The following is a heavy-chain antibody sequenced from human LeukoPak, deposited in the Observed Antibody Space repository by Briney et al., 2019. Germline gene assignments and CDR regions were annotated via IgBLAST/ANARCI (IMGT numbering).Heavy chain of an antibody. CDR3: AKRGDSSGWYYFDY. J-gene: IGHJ4*02. CDR1: GFSVSRNY. Sequence: PGRSLRLSCAASGFSVSRNYMSWVRQAPGKGLEWVAGISGSGGSTYYADSVEGRVTISRDNSQNTLYLQMNSLRADDTAVYYCAKRGDSSGWYYFDYWGQGTLVTVSS. V-gene: IGHV3-23*01. CDR2: ISGSGGST. D-gene: IGHD6-19*01.